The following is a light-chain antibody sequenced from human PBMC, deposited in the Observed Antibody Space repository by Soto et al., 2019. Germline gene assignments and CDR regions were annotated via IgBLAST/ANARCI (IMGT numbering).Light chain of an antibody. V-gene: IGKV1-39*01. J-gene: IGKJ1*01. CDR1: QSISSY. CDR3: QQSYSTPWT. CDR2: AAS. Sequence: DIQMTQTKSSLSASVGDRVAITCRASQSISSYLNWYQQKPGKAPKLLIYAASSLQSGVPSRFSGSGSGTDFTLTISSLQPEDFATYNCQQSYSTPWTFGQGTKVDI.